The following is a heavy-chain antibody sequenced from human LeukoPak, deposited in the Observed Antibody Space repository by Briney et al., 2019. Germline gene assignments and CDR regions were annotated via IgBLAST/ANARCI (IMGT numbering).Heavy chain of an antibody. V-gene: IGHV1-69*04. CDR3: ARSGITMVRGVYFDY. D-gene: IGHD3-10*01. Sequence: ASVKVSCKASGGTFSSYAISWVRQAPGQGLEWMGRIIPILGIANYAQKFQGRVTITADKSTSTAYMELSSLRSEDTAVYYCARSGITMVRGVYFDYWGQGTLVTVSS. CDR1: GGTFSSYA. J-gene: IGHJ4*02. CDR2: IIPILGIA.